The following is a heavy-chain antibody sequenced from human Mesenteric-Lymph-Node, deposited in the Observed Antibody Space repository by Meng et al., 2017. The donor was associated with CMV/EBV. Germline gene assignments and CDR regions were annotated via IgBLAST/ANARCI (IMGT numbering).Heavy chain of an antibody. CDR1: GGSISSYY. J-gene: IGHJ3*02. CDR2: IYYSGST. CDR3: ARTLYSSGWYVADAFEI. V-gene: IGHV4-59*01. D-gene: IGHD6-19*01. Sequence: SETLSLTCTVSGGSISSYYWSWIRQPPGKGLEWIGYIYYSGSTNYNPSLKSRVTISVDTSKNQFSLKLSSVTAADTAVYYCARTLYSSGWYVADAFEIWGQGTLVTVSS.